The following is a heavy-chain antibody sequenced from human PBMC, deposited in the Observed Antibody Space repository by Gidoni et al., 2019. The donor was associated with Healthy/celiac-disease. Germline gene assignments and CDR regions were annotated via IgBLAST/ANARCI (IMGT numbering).Heavy chain of an antibody. D-gene: IGHD5-18*01. CDR3: AREYSRYSYGYPDY. J-gene: IGHJ4*02. V-gene: IGHV3-30-3*01. CDR2: ISYDGSNK. Sequence: QVQLVESGGGVVQPGGSLSLSCAASGFTFRSYAMHWVRQAPGKGLEWVAVISYDGSNKYYADSVKGRFTISRDNSKNTLYLQMNSLRAEDTAVYYCAREYSRYSYGYPDYWGQGTLVTVSS. CDR1: GFTFRSYA.